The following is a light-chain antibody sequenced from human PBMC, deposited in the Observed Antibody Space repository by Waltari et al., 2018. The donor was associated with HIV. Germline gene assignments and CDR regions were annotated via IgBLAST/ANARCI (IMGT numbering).Light chain of an antibody. CDR1: NFDIFGYNF. Sequence: QSALTQPASVSGSPGESITISCTGANFDIFGYNFVSWFQHHPGKAPKVIIYEVTNRPSGFSNRFSGSKSGNTASLTISGLQPEDEAEYFCISYRSTSSPVFGGGTKLTVL. CDR3: ISYRSTSSPV. J-gene: IGLJ3*02. CDR2: EVT. V-gene: IGLV2-14*01.